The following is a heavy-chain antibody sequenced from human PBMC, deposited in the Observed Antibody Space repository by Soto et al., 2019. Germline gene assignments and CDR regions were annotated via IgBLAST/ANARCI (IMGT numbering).Heavy chain of an antibody. D-gene: IGHD3-22*01. CDR1: EFTFSSYA. CDR2: ISGGGGTT. V-gene: IGHV3-23*01. Sequence: EVQLLESGGDLVQPGGSLRLSCAASEFTFSSYAMNWVRQAPGKGLEWVSVISGGGGTTYYADSVKGRFRTSRDNSKNTLYLQMNSLRVEDTAVYYCAKGKVAYDNSGLQYFYYFPMNVWGQGTTVTVSS. J-gene: IGHJ6*02. CDR3: AKGKVAYDNSGLQYFYYFPMNV.